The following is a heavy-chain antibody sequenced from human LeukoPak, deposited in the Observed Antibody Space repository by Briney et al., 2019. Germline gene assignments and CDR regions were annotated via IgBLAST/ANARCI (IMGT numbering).Heavy chain of an antibody. CDR2: IYYSGST. Sequence: KTSETLSLTCTVSGGSISSSSYYWGWIRQPPGKGLEWIGSIYYSGSTYYNPSLKSRVTISVDTSKNQFSLKLSSVTAADTAVYYCARTSYSSSYVFDYWGQGTLVTVSS. CDR1: GGSISSSSYY. V-gene: IGHV4-39*07. CDR3: ARTSYSSSYVFDY. D-gene: IGHD6-6*01. J-gene: IGHJ4*02.